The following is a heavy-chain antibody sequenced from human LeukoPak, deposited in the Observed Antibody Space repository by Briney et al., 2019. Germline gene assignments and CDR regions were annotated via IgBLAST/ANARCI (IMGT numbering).Heavy chain of an antibody. D-gene: IGHD3-3*01. CDR1: GFTFSSYG. J-gene: IGHJ4*02. Sequence: PGGSLRLSCAASGFTFSSYGMHWVRQAPGKGLEWVAFIRYDGSNKYYADSVKGRFTISRDNSKNTLYLQMNSLRAEDTAVYYCARGISDFWSGYYIDYWGQGTLVTVSS. CDR2: IRYDGSNK. V-gene: IGHV3-30*02. CDR3: ARGISDFWSGYYIDY.